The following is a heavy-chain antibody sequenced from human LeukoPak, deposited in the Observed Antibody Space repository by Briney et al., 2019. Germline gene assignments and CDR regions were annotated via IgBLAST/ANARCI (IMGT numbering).Heavy chain of an antibody. CDR2: FSGSGGST. V-gene: IGHV3-23*01. CDR1: GASISSNIYY. CDR3: AKSSPPPINY. J-gene: IGHJ4*02. D-gene: IGHD1-14*01. Sequence: ETLSLTCTVSGASISSNIYYWGWIRQPPGKGLEWVSAFSGSGGSTYYADSVKGRFTISRDNSKNTVYLQMNSLRAEDTAVYYCAKSSPPPINYWGQGTLVTVSS.